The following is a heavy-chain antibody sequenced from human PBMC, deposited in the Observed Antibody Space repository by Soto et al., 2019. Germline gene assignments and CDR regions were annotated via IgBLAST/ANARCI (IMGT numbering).Heavy chain of an antibody. CDR3: ARDSLLDY. CDR2: IGTAGDT. D-gene: IGHD2-8*02. V-gene: IGHV3-13*01. Sequence: EVQLVESGGGLVQPGGSLRLSCAASGFTFSGYGMHWVRQAPGKGLEWVSTIGTAGDTSYPGSVKGRFTISRDNAKNSLDLQMNSLRVEDTAVYYCARDSLLDYWGQGTLVTVS. CDR1: GFTFSGYG. J-gene: IGHJ4*02.